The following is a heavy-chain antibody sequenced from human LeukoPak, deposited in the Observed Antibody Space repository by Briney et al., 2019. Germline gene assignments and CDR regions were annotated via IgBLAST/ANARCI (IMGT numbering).Heavy chain of an antibody. CDR2: ISTSSSST. CDR3: AREGGFSGYFDWLFHFDY. J-gene: IGHJ4*02. Sequence: GGSLRLSCAASGFTFSDYYMSWIRQAPGKGLEWVSYISTSSSSTNYADPVKGRFTISRDNAKNSLYLQMNSLRAEDTAVYYCAREGGFSGYFDWLFHFDYWGQGTLVTVSS. CDR1: GFTFSDYY. D-gene: IGHD3-9*01. V-gene: IGHV3-11*06.